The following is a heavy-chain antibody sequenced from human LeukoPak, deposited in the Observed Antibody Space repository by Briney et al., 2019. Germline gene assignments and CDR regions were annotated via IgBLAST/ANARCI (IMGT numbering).Heavy chain of an antibody. CDR2: IYTSGST. CDR1: GGSISSYY. Sequence: PSETLSLTCTVSGGSISSYYWSWIRQPPGKGLEWIGYIYTSGSTNHNPSLKSRVTISVDTSKNQFSLKLSSVTAADTAVYYCARRRCSSTSCYTSWFDPWGQGTLVTVSS. J-gene: IGHJ5*02. D-gene: IGHD2-2*02. V-gene: IGHV4-4*09. CDR3: ARRRCSSTSCYTSWFDP.